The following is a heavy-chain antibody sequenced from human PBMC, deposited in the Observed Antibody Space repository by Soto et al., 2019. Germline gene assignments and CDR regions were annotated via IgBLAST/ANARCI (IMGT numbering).Heavy chain of an antibody. Sequence: GASVKVSCKASGYTFTSYYMHWVRQAPGQGLEWMGIINPSGGSTSYAQKFQGRVTMTEDTSTDTAYMELSSLRSEDTAVYYCATGYCSGGSCPVSMDVWGKGTTVTVSS. CDR3: ATGYCSGGSCPVSMDV. CDR2: INPSGGST. D-gene: IGHD2-15*01. V-gene: IGHV1-46*01. CDR1: GYTFTSYY. J-gene: IGHJ6*04.